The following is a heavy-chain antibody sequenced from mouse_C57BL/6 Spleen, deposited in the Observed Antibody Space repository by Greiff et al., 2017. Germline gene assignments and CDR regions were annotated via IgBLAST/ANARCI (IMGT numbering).Heavy chain of an antibody. CDR2: INPNNGGT. Sequence: VQLQQSGPELVKPGASVKMSCKASGYTFTDYNMHWVKQSPGKSLEWIGYINPNNGGTSYNQKFKGKATLTVNKSSSTAYMELRSLTSEDSAVDYCARGSNNSNYAGCAYWGQGTLVTVSA. D-gene: IGHD2-5*01. CDR1: GYTFTDYN. CDR3: ARGSNNSNYAGCAY. J-gene: IGHJ3*01. V-gene: IGHV1-22*01.